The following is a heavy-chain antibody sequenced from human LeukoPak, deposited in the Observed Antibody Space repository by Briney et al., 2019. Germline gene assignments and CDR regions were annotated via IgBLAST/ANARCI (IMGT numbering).Heavy chain of an antibody. Sequence: SETLSLTCAVYGGSFNDYYWSWIRQPPGKGLEWIGEINHSGSTDYNPSLKSRVTISVDTSKNQFSLKLSSVTAADTALYYCARRFYGSGSWGNYYSYYMDVWGKGTTVTISS. D-gene: IGHD3-10*01. CDR1: GGSFNDYY. CDR2: INHSGST. J-gene: IGHJ6*03. CDR3: ARRFYGSGSWGNYYSYYMDV. V-gene: IGHV4-34*01.